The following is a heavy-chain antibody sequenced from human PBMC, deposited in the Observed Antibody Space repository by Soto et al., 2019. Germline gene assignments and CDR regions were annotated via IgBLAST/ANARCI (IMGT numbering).Heavy chain of an antibody. CDR2: ISGSSIYI. CDR3: AREGALKPFSS. Sequence: PGGSLRLSCAASGFTFSSYGMHWVRQAPGKGLEWVSHISGSSIYIHYADSVRGRFTTSRDNAKNSVYLQMDSLRVEDTAVYYCAREGALKPFSSWGQGALVTVSS. V-gene: IGHV3-21*01. CDR1: GFTFSSYG. J-gene: IGHJ5*02.